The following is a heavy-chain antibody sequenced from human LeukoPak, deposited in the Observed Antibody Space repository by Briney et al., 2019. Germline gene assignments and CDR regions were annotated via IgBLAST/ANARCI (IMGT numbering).Heavy chain of an antibody. CDR2: IYNNGGT. CDR3: ARCWDY. CDR1: GGSISSNY. V-gene: IGHV4-4*08. J-gene: IGHJ4*02. Sequence: SETLSLTCTVSGGSISSNYWTWIRQPPGKGLEWIGHIYNNGGTNFNPSLKSRVAISLDTSKRQVSLKLSSVTAADTAMYYCARCWDYWGQGTLVTVSS.